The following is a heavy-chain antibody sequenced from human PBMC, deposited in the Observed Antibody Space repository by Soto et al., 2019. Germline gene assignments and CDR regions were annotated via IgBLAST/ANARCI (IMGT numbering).Heavy chain of an antibody. CDR1: GGPLSIYA. CDR3: ARLRYFDRVDYYYYGLDG. J-gene: IGHJ6*02. V-gene: IGHV1-69*13. D-gene: IGHD3-9*01. CDR2: ISPVFGTA. Sequence: GASVKVSWKASGGPLSIYAISWVRQAPGQGLEWMGGISPVFGTATYAQKFEGRVSITADESASIGYLDLSGLRSEDTAVYYCARLRYFDRVDYYYYGLDGWGLGTTVTVSS.